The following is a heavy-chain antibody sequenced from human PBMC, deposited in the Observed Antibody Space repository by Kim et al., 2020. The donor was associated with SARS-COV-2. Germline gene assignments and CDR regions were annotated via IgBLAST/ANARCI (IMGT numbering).Heavy chain of an antibody. V-gene: IGHV3-64D*09. Sequence: GGSTYYADSVKGRFTISRDNSKNTLYLQMSSLRAEDTAVYYCVKHTVTTAYWGQGTLVTVSS. CDR2: GGST. D-gene: IGHD4-4*01. J-gene: IGHJ4*02. CDR3: VKHTVTTAY.